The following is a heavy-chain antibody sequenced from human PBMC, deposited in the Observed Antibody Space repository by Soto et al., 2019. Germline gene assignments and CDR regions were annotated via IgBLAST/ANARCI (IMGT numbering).Heavy chain of an antibody. Sequence: EVQLVESGGALVQPGGSLRLSCAASGFTFSSYWMHWVRQAPGKGLVWVSRINTDGTSPKYADSVKGRFTISRDNAKNTLYLQMTRLRDEDTAVYYCARRWEYFYMDVWGKGTTVTVSS. V-gene: IGHV3-74*03. CDR2: INTDGTSP. CDR3: ARRWEYFYMDV. D-gene: IGHD1-26*01. CDR1: GFTFSSYW. J-gene: IGHJ6*03.